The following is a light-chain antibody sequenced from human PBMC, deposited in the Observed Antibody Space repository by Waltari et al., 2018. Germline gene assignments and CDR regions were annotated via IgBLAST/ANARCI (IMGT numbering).Light chain of an antibody. CDR3: SSYTKVNTWV. CDR1: SSDIDGYNY. V-gene: IGLV2-14*03. Sequence: QSAPTQPPSVSGSPGQSVTISCTGSSSDIDGYNYVSWYQQHPGKAPKLMIFGVNNRPSGVSARFSVSKSGNTASLTISGLQAEDEADYYCSSYTKVNTWVFGGGTRLTVL. J-gene: IGLJ3*02. CDR2: GVN.